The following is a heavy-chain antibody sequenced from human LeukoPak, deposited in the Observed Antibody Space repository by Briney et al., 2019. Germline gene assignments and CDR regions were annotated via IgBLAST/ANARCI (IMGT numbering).Heavy chain of an antibody. CDR3: AKGYGYGYEY. D-gene: IGHD5-18*01. J-gene: IGHJ4*02. CDR1: GFTFSSSA. V-gene: IGHV3-30*02. Sequence: PGGSLGLSCAASGFTFSSSAMHWVRQAPGKGLEWVAFIRFDGTNKYYADSVKGRFTISRDNSKNTLYLQMNSLRAEDTAVYYCAKGYGYGYEYWGQGALVTVSS. CDR2: IRFDGTNK.